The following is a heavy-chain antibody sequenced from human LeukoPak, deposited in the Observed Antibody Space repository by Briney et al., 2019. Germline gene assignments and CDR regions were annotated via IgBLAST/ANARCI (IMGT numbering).Heavy chain of an antibody. CDR1: GLVFSSYT. Sequence: GGSLRLSCAASGLVFSSYTMGWVRHAPGKGLEWVSSSTPATDSTNYADSVQGRFTISRDNAKKTAYLQMNSLRVEDTAIYFCVGNQDFWSGYHAFEYWGQGILVAVSS. CDR3: VGNQDFWSGYHAFEY. D-gene: IGHD3-3*01. CDR2: STPATDST. V-gene: IGHV3-21*01. J-gene: IGHJ4*02.